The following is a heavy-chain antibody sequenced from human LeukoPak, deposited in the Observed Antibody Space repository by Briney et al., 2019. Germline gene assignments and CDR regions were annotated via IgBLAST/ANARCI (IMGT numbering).Heavy chain of an antibody. J-gene: IGHJ4*02. CDR1: GYTFTGYY. CDR3: ARDPGHYYDSSGYSGFFDY. V-gene: IGHV1-2*02. Sequence: ASVKVSCKASGYTFTGYYMHWVRQAPGQGLEWMGWINPNGGGTNYAQKFQGRVTMTRDTSISTAYMELSRLRSDDTAVYYCARDPGHYYDSSGYSGFFDYWAREPWSPSPQ. CDR2: INPNGGGT. D-gene: IGHD3-22*01.